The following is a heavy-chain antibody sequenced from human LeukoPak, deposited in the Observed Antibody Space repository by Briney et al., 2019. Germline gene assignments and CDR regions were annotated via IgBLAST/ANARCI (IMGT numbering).Heavy chain of an antibody. D-gene: IGHD3-3*01. Sequence: GGSLRLSCAASGFTLSSYAMSWVRQAPGKGLEWVSSITSTGGNTFYADSVKGRFTISRDNSKSTLYLHMNSLRVDDTAVYYCGRRSAYFFESWGQGTLVTVS. CDR1: GFTLSSYA. J-gene: IGHJ4*02. CDR3: GRRSAYFFES. V-gene: IGHV3-23*01. CDR2: ITSTGGNT.